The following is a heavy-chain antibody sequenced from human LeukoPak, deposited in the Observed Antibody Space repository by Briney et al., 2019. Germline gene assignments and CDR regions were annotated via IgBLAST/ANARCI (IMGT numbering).Heavy chain of an antibody. J-gene: IGHJ4*02. V-gene: IGHV4-38-2*01. CDR1: GYSISSGYY. CDR2: IYHSGST. CDR3: ARYRLGATPDY. D-gene: IGHD1-26*01. Sequence: PSETLSLTCAVSGYSISSGYYWGWIRQPPGKGLEWIGSIYHSGSTYYNPSLKSRVTISVDTSKNQFSLKLSSVTAADTAVYYCARYRLGATPDYWGQGTLVTVSS.